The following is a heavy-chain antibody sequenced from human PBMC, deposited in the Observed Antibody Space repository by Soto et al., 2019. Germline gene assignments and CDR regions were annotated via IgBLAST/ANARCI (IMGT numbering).Heavy chain of an antibody. CDR1: GFTFTSSA. J-gene: IGHJ6*02. D-gene: IGHD2-2*01. CDR2: IVVGSGNT. V-gene: IGHV1-58*01. CDR3: AADHCSSTSCYAGDYYYYGMDV. Sequence: SVKVSCKASGFTFTSSAVQLVRQARGQRLEWIGWIVVGSGNTNYAQKFQERVTITRDMSTSTAYMELSSLRSEDTAVYYCAADHCSSTSCYAGDYYYYGMDVWGQGTTVTVSS.